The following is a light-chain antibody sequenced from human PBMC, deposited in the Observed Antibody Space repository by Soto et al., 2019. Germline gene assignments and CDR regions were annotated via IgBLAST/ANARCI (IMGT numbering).Light chain of an antibody. CDR1: SSDVGGYNY. CDR3: SSYTSTNTWV. Sequence: QSVLPQPASVSGSPGQSITISCTGTSSDVGGYNYVSWYQQHPGKAPKFLIYEVSNRPSGVSNRFSGSKSGNTASLTISGLQAEDEADYYCSSYTSTNTWVFGGGTKLTVL. V-gene: IGLV2-14*01. CDR2: EVS. J-gene: IGLJ3*02.